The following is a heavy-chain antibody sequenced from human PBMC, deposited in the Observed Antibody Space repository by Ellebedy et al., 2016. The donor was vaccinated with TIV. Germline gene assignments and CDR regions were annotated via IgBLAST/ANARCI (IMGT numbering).Heavy chain of an antibody. J-gene: IGHJ6*02. CDR2: ISSSSSYI. CDR1: GFTFSSYS. D-gene: IGHD1-26*01. Sequence: GGSLRLSXAASGFTFSSYSMNWVRQAPGKGLEWVSSISSSSSYIYYADSVKGRFTISRDNAKNSLYLQMNSLRAEDTAVYYCASVGSGSYYYYGMDVWGQGTTVTVSS. CDR3: ASVGSGSYYYYGMDV. V-gene: IGHV3-21*01.